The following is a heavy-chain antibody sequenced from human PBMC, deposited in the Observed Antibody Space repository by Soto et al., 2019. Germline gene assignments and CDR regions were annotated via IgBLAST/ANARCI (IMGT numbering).Heavy chain of an antibody. D-gene: IGHD5-12*01. Sequence: EVQLLVSGGGSAQPGGSLRLSCEVSGFTLTNYAMGWVRQTPGKGLEWVSQISASGDRTYYADSVKGRFTISKDFSKNTLFLQMNSLRGEDSAVYYCEGSWTWGQGTMVTVSS. CDR2: ISASGDRT. CDR3: EGSWT. CDR1: GFTLTNYA. J-gene: IGHJ3*01. V-gene: IGHV3-23*01.